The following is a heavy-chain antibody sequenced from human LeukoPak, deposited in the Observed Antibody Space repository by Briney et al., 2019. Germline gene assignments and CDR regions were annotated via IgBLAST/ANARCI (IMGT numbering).Heavy chain of an antibody. V-gene: IGHV3-48*04. CDR2: ISSSGSNI. J-gene: IGHJ4*02. D-gene: IGHD2-15*01. CDR1: GFTFSTYN. Sequence: QPGGSLRLSCAASGFTFSTYNMNWVRQAPGKGLEWVSYISSSGSNIYYADSVKGRFTISRDNAKNSLYLQMNSLRAEDTAVYYCARGGGYCSGGSCSDFDYWGQGALVTVSS. CDR3: ARGGGYCSGGSCSDFDY.